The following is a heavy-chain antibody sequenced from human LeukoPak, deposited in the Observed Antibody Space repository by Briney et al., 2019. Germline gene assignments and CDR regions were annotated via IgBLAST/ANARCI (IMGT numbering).Heavy chain of an antibody. J-gene: IGHJ4*02. Sequence: GGSLRFSCAASGFTFTSYSMNWVRPAPGKGLEWVAVISYDGSNKYYADSVKGRFTISRHNSKNTLYLQMNSLRAEDTAVYYCATFHDVVADDYWGQGTLVTVSS. CDR3: ATFHDVVADDY. CDR2: ISYDGSNK. V-gene: IGHV3-30-3*01. D-gene: IGHD2-15*01. CDR1: GFTFTSYS.